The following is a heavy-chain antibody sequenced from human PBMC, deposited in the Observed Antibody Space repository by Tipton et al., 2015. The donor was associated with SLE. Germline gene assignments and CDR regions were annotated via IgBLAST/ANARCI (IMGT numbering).Heavy chain of an antibody. Sequence: TLSLTCTVSGGSISSSSYYWHWIRQSPGKALEWIGYIYFDGNSNGRGNYNPSLKSRVTMSVDPSKMQFSLNLNSVTAADTALYFCARGVAERLGLDFWGQGSLVTVSS. CDR3: ARGVAERLGLDF. V-gene: IGHV4-61*01. D-gene: IGHD6-19*01. CDR2: IYFDGNSNGRG. J-gene: IGHJ4*02. CDR1: GGSISSSSYY.